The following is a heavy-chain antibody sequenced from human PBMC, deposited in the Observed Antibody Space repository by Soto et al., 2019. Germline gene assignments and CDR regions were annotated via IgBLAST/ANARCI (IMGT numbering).Heavy chain of an antibody. J-gene: IGHJ4*02. V-gene: IGHV3-23*01. CDR1: GFTFSSYA. CDR3: AKSPHGVVNYFDY. CDR2: ISGSGGST. D-gene: IGHD2-15*01. Sequence: PGGALRLSCAASGFTFSSYAMSWVRQAPGKGLEWVSAISGSGGSTYYADSVKGRFTISRDNSKNTLYLQMNSLRAEDTAVYYCAKSPHGVVNYFDYWGQGTLVTVSS.